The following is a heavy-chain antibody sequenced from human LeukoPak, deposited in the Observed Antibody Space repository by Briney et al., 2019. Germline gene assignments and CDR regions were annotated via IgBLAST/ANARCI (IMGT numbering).Heavy chain of an antibody. V-gene: IGHV1-18*01. D-gene: IGHD6-19*01. Sequence: ASVKVSCKASGYTFTSYSISWVRQAPGQGLEWMGWISAYNGNTNYAQKLQGRVTMTTDTSTSTAYMELRSLRSDDTAVYYCARDLFLLASHTSSGWYSGYYYGMDVWGQGTTVTVSS. CDR1: GYTFTSYS. CDR3: ARDLFLLASHTSSGWYSGYYYGMDV. CDR2: ISAYNGNT. J-gene: IGHJ6*02.